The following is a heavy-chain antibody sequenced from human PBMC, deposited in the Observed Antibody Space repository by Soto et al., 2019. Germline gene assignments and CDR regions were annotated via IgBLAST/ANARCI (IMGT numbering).Heavy chain of an antibody. Sequence: PSETLSLTCTVSGGSISISSYYWGLIRLPPEKWPEWIGSIYYSRSTYYNPPLKSRVTISVDTSKNQFSQKLSSVTAADTAVYYCARKRGGIDYWGQGTLVTVSS. CDR3: ARKRGGIDY. CDR1: GGSISISSYY. J-gene: IGHJ4*02. V-gene: IGHV4-39*01. CDR2: IYYSRST.